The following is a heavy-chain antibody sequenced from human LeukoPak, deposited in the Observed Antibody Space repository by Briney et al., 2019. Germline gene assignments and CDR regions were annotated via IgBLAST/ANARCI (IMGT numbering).Heavy chain of an antibody. V-gene: IGHV1-8*02. CDR3: ARVATGYNYDFLGY. D-gene: IGHD5-24*01. CDR2: MNPNSGNT. J-gene: IGHJ4*02. Sequence: ASVRVSCKASGGTFSSYAINWVRQATGQGLEWMGWMNPNSGNTGYAQKFQGRVTMTRNTSISTAYMELSSLRSEDTAVYYCARVATGYNYDFLGYWGQGTLVTVSS. CDR1: GGTFSSYA.